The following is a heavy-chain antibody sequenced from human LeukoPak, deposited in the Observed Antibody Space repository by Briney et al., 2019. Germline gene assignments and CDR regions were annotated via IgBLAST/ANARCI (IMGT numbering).Heavy chain of an antibody. CDR3: ARDKGGADFDY. D-gene: IGHD3-16*01. Sequence: SETLSLTCTVSGGSISSYYWSWIRQPPGKGLEWIGYIYYSGSTNYNPSLKSRVTISVDTSKNQFSLKLSSVTAADTAVYYCARDKGGADFDYWGQGTLVTVSS. V-gene: IGHV4-59*01. CDR1: GGSISSYY. J-gene: IGHJ4*02. CDR2: IYYSGST.